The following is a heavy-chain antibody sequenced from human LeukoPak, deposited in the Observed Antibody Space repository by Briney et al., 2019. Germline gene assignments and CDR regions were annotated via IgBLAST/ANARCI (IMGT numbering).Heavy chain of an antibody. CDR2: ISPRSETI. CDR3: ARIDGPTVFTYYMDL. D-gene: IGHD3-16*01. CDR1: GFSFNRRG. Sequence: GGSLRLSCATSGFSFNRRGMNWVRHPPGKGLEWVSYISPRSETIYYAESVTGGFTVSRDDSKDSLYLQMHTLRAEDTAVYYCARIDGPTVFTYYMDLWGKGTMVTVAS. J-gene: IGHJ6*03. V-gene: IGHV3-48*04.